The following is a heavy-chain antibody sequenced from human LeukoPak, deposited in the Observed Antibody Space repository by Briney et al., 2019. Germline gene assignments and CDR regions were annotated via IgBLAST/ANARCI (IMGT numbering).Heavy chain of an antibody. CDR1: GGSITSSSYY. CDR2: MYYSGNT. V-gene: IGHV4-39*01. CDR3: ARLPWLTNYYYYYYMDV. J-gene: IGHJ6*03. D-gene: IGHD6-19*01. Sequence: SETLSLTCTVSGGSITSSSYYWGWIRQPPGKGLEWIGNMYYSGNTYYNPSLKSRVTISVDTSKNQFSLKLSSVAAADTAVYYCARLPWLTNYYYYYYMDVWGKGTTVTVSS.